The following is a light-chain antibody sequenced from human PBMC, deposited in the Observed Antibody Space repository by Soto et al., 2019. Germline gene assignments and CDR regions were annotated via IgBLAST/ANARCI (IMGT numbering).Light chain of an antibody. V-gene: IGKV1-17*01. J-gene: IGKJ1*01. CDR1: QGIGDD. CDR3: LQHRSYPWT. Sequence: DIQMTQSPSSLSASVGDRVTLTCRASQGIGDDLGWYQQQPGRAPKRLIYGVFNLQSGVPSRFSGSGPGTEFTLTISSLQPEDFATYYCLQHRSYPWTFGQGTKVEIK. CDR2: GVF.